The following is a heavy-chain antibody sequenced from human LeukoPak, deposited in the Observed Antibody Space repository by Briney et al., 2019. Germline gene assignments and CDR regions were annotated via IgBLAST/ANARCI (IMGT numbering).Heavy chain of an antibody. CDR2: IFYSGST. Sequence: PSETLSLTCIVSGGSISSSSYYWGWIRQPPGKGLEWIGSIFYSGSTYYNPSLKSRVTISVDTSKNQFSLKLSSVTAADTAVYYCARKFTDWGQGTLVTVSS. J-gene: IGHJ4*02. CDR1: GGSISSSSYY. V-gene: IGHV4-39*07. CDR3: ARKFTD. D-gene: IGHD4-4*01.